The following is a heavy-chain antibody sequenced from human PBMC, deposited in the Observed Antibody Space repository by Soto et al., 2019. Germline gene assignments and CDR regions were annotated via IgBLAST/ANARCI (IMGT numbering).Heavy chain of an antibody. Sequence: EVQLVESGGGLVQPGGSLRLSCAASGFTFSSYEMNWVRQAPGKGLEWVSYISSSGSTIYYADSVKGRFTISRDNAKNSLYLQMNSLRAEDTAVYYCARGRNNWHKYNWFDPWGQGTLVTVSS. CDR1: GFTFSSYE. V-gene: IGHV3-48*03. D-gene: IGHD1-20*01. J-gene: IGHJ5*02. CDR3: ARGRNNWHKYNWFDP. CDR2: ISSSGSTI.